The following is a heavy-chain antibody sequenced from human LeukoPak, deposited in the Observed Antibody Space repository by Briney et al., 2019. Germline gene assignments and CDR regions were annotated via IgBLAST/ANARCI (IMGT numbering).Heavy chain of an antibody. D-gene: IGHD3-3*01. CDR2: MNPNSGNT. Sequence: GAPVKVSCKASGYTFTSYDINWVRQATGQGLEWMGWMNPNSGNTGYAQKFQGRVTITRNTSISTAYMELSSLRSEDTAVYYCARGQKVDTIFGVVSPIYYYYYMDVWGKGTTVTVSS. CDR1: GYTFTSYD. CDR3: ARGQKVDTIFGVVSPIYYYYYMDV. V-gene: IGHV1-8*03. J-gene: IGHJ6*03.